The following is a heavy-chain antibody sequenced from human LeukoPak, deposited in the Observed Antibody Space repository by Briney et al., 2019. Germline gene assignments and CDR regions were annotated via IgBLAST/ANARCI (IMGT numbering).Heavy chain of an antibody. CDR3: AFPQKGSSSWYSLDH. Sequence: ASVKVSCKASGYTFTSYYMHWVRQAPGQGLEWMGIINPSGGSTSYAQKFQGRVTMTKDTSTSTVYMKLSSLRSEDTAVYYCAFPQKGSSSWYSLDHWGQGTLVTVSS. CDR1: GYTFTSYY. J-gene: IGHJ4*02. V-gene: IGHV1-46*01. CDR2: INPSGGST. D-gene: IGHD6-13*01.